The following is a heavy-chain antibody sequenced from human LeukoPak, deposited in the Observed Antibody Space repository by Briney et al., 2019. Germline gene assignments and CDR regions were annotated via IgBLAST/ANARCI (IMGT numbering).Heavy chain of an antibody. D-gene: IGHD1-14*01. V-gene: IGHV3-53*01. J-gene: IGHJ4*02. CDR2: LYSDGNT. CDR1: GFTVITND. CDR3: ARGVEPLAANALAY. Sequence: GGSLILSCAASGFTVITNDMTWVRQAPGKGLEWVSVLYSDGNTKYADSVQGRFTISRDNSKNTLYLEMNSLSPDDTAVYYCARGVEPLAANALAYWGQGTLVTVSS.